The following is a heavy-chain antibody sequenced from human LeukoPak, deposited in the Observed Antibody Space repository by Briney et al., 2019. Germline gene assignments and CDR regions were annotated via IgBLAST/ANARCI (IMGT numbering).Heavy chain of an antibody. CDR3: TRRGTVTGYYYYYMDV. V-gene: IGHV3-49*03. CDR2: IRSKAYGGTT. CDR1: GFTFGEYA. Sequence: GGSLRLSCTASGFTFGEYAMSWFRQAPGKGLEWVGFIRSKAYGGTTEYAASVKGRFTISRDDSKSIAYLQMNSLKTEDTAVYYCTRRGTVTGYYYYYMDVWGKGTTVTVSS. J-gene: IGHJ6*03. D-gene: IGHD4-17*01.